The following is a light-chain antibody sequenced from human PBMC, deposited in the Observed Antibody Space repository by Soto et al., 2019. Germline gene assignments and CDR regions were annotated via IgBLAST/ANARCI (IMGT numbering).Light chain of an antibody. CDR3: QQYDSYPWA. CDR1: QSISGW. J-gene: IGKJ1*01. CDR2: DAS. Sequence: DIQMTQSPSSLSASVGDRVTITCRASQSISGWLVWYQQKPGEAPKVLIYDASSLESGVPSRFSGSGSGTEFTLTISSLQPDDFATYYCQQYDSYPWAFGQGTKVEIK. V-gene: IGKV1-5*01.